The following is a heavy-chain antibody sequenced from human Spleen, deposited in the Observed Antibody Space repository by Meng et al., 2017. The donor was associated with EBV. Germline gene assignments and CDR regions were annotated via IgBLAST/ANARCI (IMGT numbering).Heavy chain of an antibody. CDR2: IYDTGTT. D-gene: IGHD3-10*01. J-gene: IGHJ4*02. Sequence: VPLPASGPLLVKPSEPRSPPGNVLGVSVTRGSDHWSWIRQSPGKGLEWIGYIYDTGTTIYTPSLKSRVSIFLETSKNLFSLKLNSVTTADTAVYYCAKSRSSTPGVVDYWGQGTLVTVSS. CDR3: AKSRSSTPGVVDY. CDR1: GVSVTRGSDH. V-gene: IGHV4-61*01.